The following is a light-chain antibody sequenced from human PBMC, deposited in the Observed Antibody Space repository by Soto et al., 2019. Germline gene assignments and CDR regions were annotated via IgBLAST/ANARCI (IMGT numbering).Light chain of an antibody. CDR3: AAWDDSLRGRV. V-gene: IGLV1-47*01. J-gene: IGLJ2*01. CDR2: SNN. CDR1: SSKIGSNY. Sequence: QSVLTQPPSASGTPGQRVTISCSGSSSKIGSNYVYWYQQLPGTAPKLLIYSNNQRPSGVPDRFSGSKSGTSASLAISGLRSEDEADYYCAAWDDSLRGRVFGGGTQLTVL.